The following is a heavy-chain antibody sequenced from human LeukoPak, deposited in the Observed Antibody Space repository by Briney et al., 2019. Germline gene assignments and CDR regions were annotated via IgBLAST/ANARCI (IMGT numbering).Heavy chain of an antibody. V-gene: IGHV1-8*03. Sequence: GASVKVSCKASGYTFTSYYINWVRQATGQGREWMGWMNPNSGNTGYAQKFQGRVTITRNTSISTAYMELSSLRSEDTAVYYCARGERYSSSWSFNWFDPWGQGTLVTVSS. CDR2: MNPNSGNT. CDR3: ARGERYSSSWSFNWFDP. CDR1: GYTFTSYY. J-gene: IGHJ5*02. D-gene: IGHD6-13*01.